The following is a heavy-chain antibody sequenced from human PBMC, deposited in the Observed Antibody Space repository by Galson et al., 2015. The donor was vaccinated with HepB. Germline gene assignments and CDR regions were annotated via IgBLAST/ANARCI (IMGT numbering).Heavy chain of an antibody. CDR1: GGTFSSYA. CDR3: AREGIAAAGRAEYFQH. V-gene: IGHV1-69*13. J-gene: IGHJ1*01. D-gene: IGHD6-13*01. CDR2: IIPIFGIA. Sequence: SVKVSCKASGGTFSSYAISWVRQAPGQGLEWMGGIIPIFGIANYAQKFQGRVTITADESTSTAYMELSSLRSEDTAVYYCAREGIAAAGRAEYFQHWGQGTLVTVSS.